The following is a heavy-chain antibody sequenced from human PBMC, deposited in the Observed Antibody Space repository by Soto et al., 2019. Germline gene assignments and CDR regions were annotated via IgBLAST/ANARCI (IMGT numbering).Heavy chain of an antibody. CDR3: ATRGSASYYDY. CDR2: ISGSGGST. J-gene: IGHJ4*02. V-gene: IGHV3-23*01. D-gene: IGHD2-15*01. CDR1: GFTFSSYA. Sequence: EVQLLESGGGLVQPGGSLRLSCAASGFTFSSYAMRWVRQAPVKGLEWVSAISGSGGSTYYADSVKGRFTISRDNSKNPLYLQMHTLRAGDTAVYYCATRGSASYYDYWGQGTLVSVSS.